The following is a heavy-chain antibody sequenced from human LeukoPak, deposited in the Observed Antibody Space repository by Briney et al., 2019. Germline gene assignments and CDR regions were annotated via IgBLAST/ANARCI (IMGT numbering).Heavy chain of an antibody. CDR2: IRYDGSNK. CDR3: ARDGNWGFHY. D-gene: IGHD7-27*01. CDR1: GFTFSSYG. Sequence: PGRSLRLSCAASGFTFSSYGMHWVRQAPGKGLEWVAVIRYDGSNKYYADSVKGRFTISRDNSKNTLYLQMNSLRSEDTAVYYCARDGNWGFHYWGQGTLVTVSS. V-gene: IGHV3-30*03. J-gene: IGHJ4*02.